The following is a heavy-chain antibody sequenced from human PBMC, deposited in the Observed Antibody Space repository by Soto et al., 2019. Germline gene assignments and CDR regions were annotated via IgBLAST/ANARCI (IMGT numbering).Heavy chain of an antibody. J-gene: IGHJ4*02. V-gene: IGHV4-30-2*01. CDR3: ARSREFDY. CDR1: VGSLSGATYS. CDR2: IFPSGTT. Sequence: SETLSLTCGVSVGSLSGATYSWNWIRQPPGKGLEWICYIFPSGTTYYNPSLKSRVTISIDVSKNQFSLSLRSLTAADTAVYYCARSREFDYWSQGTLVTAPQ.